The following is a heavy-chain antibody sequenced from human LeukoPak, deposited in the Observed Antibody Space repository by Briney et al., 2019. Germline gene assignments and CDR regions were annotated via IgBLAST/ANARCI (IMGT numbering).Heavy chain of an antibody. CDR2: IIPIFGTA. V-gene: IGHV1-69*13. J-gene: IGHJ4*02. Sequence: ASVKVSCKASGGTFSSYAINWVRQAPGQGLEWMGGIIPIFGTANYAQKFQGRVTITADESTSTAYMELSNLRSEDTAVYYCARERDTAMVLTFDYWGQGTLVTVSS. D-gene: IGHD5-18*01. CDR1: GGTFSSYA. CDR3: ARERDTAMVLTFDY.